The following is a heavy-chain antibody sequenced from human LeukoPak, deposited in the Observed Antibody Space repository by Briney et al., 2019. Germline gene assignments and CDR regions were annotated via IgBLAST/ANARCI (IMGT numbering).Heavy chain of an antibody. Sequence: GASVKVSCKAAGYNLPAYFIHWVRQAPGQGLEWMGRINPNGGDTNYAQKFQGRVTMAGDTSISTAYMELSSLISDDTAVYYCARVGFTTRWSNFDYWGQGTLVTVSS. V-gene: IGHV1-2*06. D-gene: IGHD5-24*01. CDR2: INPNGGDT. J-gene: IGHJ4*02. CDR3: ARVGFTTRWSNFDY. CDR1: GYNLPAYF.